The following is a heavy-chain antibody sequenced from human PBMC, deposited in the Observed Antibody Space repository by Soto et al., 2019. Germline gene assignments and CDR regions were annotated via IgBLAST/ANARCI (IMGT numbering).Heavy chain of an antibody. V-gene: IGHV1-46*03. Sequence: ASVKVSCKASGYTFTSYYMHWVRQAPGQGLEWMGIINPSGGSTSYAQKFQGRVTMTRDTSTSTVYMELSSLRSEDTAVYYCARDRVAAAGKYYFDYWGQGTLVTVS. CDR1: GYTFTSYY. J-gene: IGHJ4*02. CDR2: INPSGGST. D-gene: IGHD6-13*01. CDR3: ARDRVAAAGKYYFDY.